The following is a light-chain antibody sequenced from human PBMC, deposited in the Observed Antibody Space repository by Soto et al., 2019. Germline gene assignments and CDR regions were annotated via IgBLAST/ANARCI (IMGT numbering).Light chain of an antibody. J-gene: IGLJ2*01. Sequence: QSALTQPPSASGSPGQSVTISCTGTSSDLGGYNFVSWYQQHPGKAPKLMIYEVNKRPSGVPDRFSGSKSGNTASLTVSGLQAEDEAEYYCSSYAGSNNVVFGGGTKLTVL. CDR1: SSDLGGYNF. CDR2: EVN. CDR3: SSYAGSNNVV. V-gene: IGLV2-8*01.